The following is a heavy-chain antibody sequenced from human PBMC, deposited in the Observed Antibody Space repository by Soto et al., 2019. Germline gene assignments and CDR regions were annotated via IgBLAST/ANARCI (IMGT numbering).Heavy chain of an antibody. CDR3: GSEGLCGADCYFFEY. D-gene: IGHD2-21*02. V-gene: IGHV3-48*03. CDR1: GFTFRNSE. Sequence: GGSLRLSCAGSGFTFRNSEMFWVRQAPGKGLEWVSKINYSGSNIYYSKSVKGRFTISRDNAKNSLYLQMNSLTDEDTAIYFCGSEGLCGADCYFFEYWGPGTLVTVSS. J-gene: IGHJ4*02. CDR2: INYSGSNI.